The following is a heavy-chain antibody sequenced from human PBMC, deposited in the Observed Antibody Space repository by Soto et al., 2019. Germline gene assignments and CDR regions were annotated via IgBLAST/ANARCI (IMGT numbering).Heavy chain of an antibody. CDR2: ISGSGGST. V-gene: IGHV3-23*01. J-gene: IGHJ4*02. D-gene: IGHD2-15*01. Sequence: GGSLRLSCAASGFTFSSYAMSWVRQAPGKGLEWVSAISGSGGSTYYGDSVKGRFTISRDNAKNSLYLQMNSLRDEDTAVYYCARESRWTADYWGQGTLVTVSS. CDR3: ARESRWTADY. CDR1: GFTFSSYA.